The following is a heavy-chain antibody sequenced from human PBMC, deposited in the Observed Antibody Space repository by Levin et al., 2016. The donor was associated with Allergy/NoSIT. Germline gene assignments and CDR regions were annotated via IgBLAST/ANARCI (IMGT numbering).Heavy chain of an antibody. CDR3: ARHFHWFDP. CDR2: IKFDGSEK. V-gene: IGHV3-7*01. Sequence: GESLKISCEASGFTLTDYWMTWVRQAPGKGLEWVAYIKFDGSEKYYLDSVKGRFTISRDSAKNSLYLQMNSLRAEDTAVYYCARHFHWFDPWGQGTLVTVSS. J-gene: IGHJ5*02. D-gene: IGHD3-3*02. CDR1: GFTLTDYW.